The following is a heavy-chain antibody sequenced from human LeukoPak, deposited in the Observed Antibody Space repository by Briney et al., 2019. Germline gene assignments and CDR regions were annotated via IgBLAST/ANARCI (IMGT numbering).Heavy chain of an antibody. D-gene: IGHD4-17*01. CDR1: GGSISSSS. CDR3: ARAVPTYYGMDV. V-gene: IGHV3-30*03. J-gene: IGHJ6*02. Sequence: LSLTCTVSGGSISSSSYYWGWIRQPPGKGLEWVAVISYDGSNKYYADSVKGRFTISRDNSKNTLYLQMNSLRAEDTAVYYCARAVPTYYGMDVWGQGTTVTVSS. CDR2: ISYDGSNK.